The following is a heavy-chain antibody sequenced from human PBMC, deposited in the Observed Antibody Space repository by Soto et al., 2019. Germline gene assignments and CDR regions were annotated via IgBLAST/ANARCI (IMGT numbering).Heavy chain of an antibody. D-gene: IGHD5-18*01. CDR3: ARCIQGDYYYGMDV. J-gene: IGHJ6*02. CDR2: IIPRSAKS. V-gene: IGHV1-69*05. Sequence: SVKVSCKACGGTFSSYTISWVRQAPGQGLEWMGGIIPRSAKSNYAQKFQGRVTMTTDTSTTTVYMELTNLRSDDTAVYYCARCIQGDYYYGMDVWG. CDR1: GGTFSSYT.